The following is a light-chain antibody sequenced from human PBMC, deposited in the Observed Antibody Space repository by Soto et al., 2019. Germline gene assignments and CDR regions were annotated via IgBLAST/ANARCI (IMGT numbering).Light chain of an antibody. CDR1: RSNIGDNT. Sequence: QSVLTQPPSASGTPGQRVTISCSGSRSNIGDNTVSWYQQFPGTAPKLLIYSNNQRASGVPDRFSGSKSGTSASLAFRGLQSEDEADYYCASWDDSLNGVVFGGGTKLTVL. V-gene: IGLV1-44*01. CDR3: ASWDDSLNGVV. CDR2: SNN. J-gene: IGLJ2*01.